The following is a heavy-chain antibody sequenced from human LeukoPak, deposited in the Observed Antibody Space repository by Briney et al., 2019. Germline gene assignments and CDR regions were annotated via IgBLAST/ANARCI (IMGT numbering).Heavy chain of an antibody. Sequence: GESLKISCKGSGYSFTSYWIGWVRQMAGKGLEWMGIIYHGDSDTRYSPSFQGQVTISADKSISTAYLQWSSLKASDTAMYYCATHFGYCSSTSCYHRDYYYGMDVWGQGTTVTVSS. CDR3: ATHFGYCSSTSCYHRDYYYGMDV. CDR2: IYHGDSDT. CDR1: GYSFTSYW. J-gene: IGHJ6*02. V-gene: IGHV5-51*01. D-gene: IGHD2-2*01.